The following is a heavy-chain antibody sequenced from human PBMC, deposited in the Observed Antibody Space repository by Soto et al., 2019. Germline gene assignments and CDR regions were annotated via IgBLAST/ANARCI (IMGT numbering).Heavy chain of an antibody. CDR3: ARDLSTVTAYMDV. Sequence: EVQLVESGGGLVKPGGSLRLSCAASGFTFSSYSMNWVRQAPGKGLEWVSSISSSSSYIYYADSVNGRFTISRDNAKNSLYLQMNSLRAEDTAVYYCARDLSTVTAYMDVWGKGTTVTVSS. CDR2: ISSSSSYI. CDR1: GFTFSSYS. J-gene: IGHJ6*03. V-gene: IGHV3-21*01. D-gene: IGHD4-17*01.